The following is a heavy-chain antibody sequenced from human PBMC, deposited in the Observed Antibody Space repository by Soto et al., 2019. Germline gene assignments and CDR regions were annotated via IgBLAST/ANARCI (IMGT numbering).Heavy chain of an antibody. Sequence: ASVKVSCKASGYTFTSYGISWVRQAPGQGLEWMGWISAYNGNTNYAQKLQGRVTMTTDTSTSTAYMELRSLRSDDTAVYYCARVKSPDIVVVPAAIWFDPWGQGTLVTVSS. J-gene: IGHJ5*02. V-gene: IGHV1-18*01. CDR2: ISAYNGNT. CDR1: GYTFTSYG. CDR3: ARVKSPDIVVVPAAIWFDP. D-gene: IGHD2-2*01.